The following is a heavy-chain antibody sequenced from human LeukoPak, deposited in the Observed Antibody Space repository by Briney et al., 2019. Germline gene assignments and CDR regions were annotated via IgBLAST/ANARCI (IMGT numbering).Heavy chain of an antibody. J-gene: IGHJ6*03. D-gene: IGHD6-19*01. CDR1: GGSISSYY. CDR3: ARDRDSSGWYGPYYYYYMDV. CDR2: IYTSGST. Sequence: PSETPSLTCTVSGGSISSYYWSWIRQPAGKGLVWIGRIYTSGSTNYNPSLKSRVTMSVDTSKNQFSLKLSSVTAADTAVYYCARDRDSSGWYGPYYYYYMDVWGKGTTVTISS. V-gene: IGHV4-4*07.